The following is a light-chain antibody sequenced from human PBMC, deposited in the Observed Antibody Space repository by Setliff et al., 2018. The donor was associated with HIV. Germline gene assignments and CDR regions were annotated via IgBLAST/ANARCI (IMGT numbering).Light chain of an antibody. CDR3: AAWDDSLSGQV. CDR2: RNN. Sequence: QSVLTQPPSASGTPGQRVTISCSGSSSNIGSNYVTWYQQLPGAAPRLLIYRNNQRPSGVPDRISGFKSDTSASLAISGLRSEGEADYYCAAWDDSLSGQVFGTGTKVTVL. J-gene: IGLJ1*01. V-gene: IGLV1-47*01. CDR1: SSNIGSNY.